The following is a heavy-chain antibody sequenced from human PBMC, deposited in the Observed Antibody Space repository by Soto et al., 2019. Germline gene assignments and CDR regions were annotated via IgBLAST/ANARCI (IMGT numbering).Heavy chain of an antibody. D-gene: IGHD2-15*01. J-gene: IGHJ2*01. CDR1: GGSFSGFY. Sequence: QVQLQQWGAGLLKPSETLSLTCAVYGGSFSGFYWSWIRQPPGKGLEWIGEINHSGSTNYNPSLKSRGTISADTSKNQFSLQLSSVTAADTAVYYCVSKLGSCTGGSCNWYFDLWGRGTLVTVSS. CDR3: VSKLGSCTGGSCNWYFDL. CDR2: INHSGST. V-gene: IGHV4-34*01.